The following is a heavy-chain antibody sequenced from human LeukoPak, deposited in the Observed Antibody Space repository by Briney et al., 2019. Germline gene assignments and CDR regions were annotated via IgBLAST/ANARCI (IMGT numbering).Heavy chain of an antibody. Sequence: SETLSLXCAVYGGSFSGYYWSWIRQPPGKGLEWIGEINHSGSTNYNPSLKSRVTISVDTSKNQFSLKLSSVTAADTAVYYCARAGQQWSPLRGTSLDYWGQGTLVTVSS. CDR3: ARAGQQWSPLRGTSLDY. CDR2: INHSGST. V-gene: IGHV4-34*01. J-gene: IGHJ4*02. D-gene: IGHD6-19*01. CDR1: GGSFSGYY.